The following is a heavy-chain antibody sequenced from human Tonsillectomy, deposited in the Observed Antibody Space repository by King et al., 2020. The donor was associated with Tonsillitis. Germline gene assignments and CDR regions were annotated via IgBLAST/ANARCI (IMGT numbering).Heavy chain of an antibody. J-gene: IGHJ4*02. CDR1: GFSVSGYY. CDR2: IHEGGRT. D-gene: IGHD3-16*01. V-gene: IGHV3-66*01. Sequence: VQLVESGGGLVQPGGSVKLSWAASGFSVSGYYMNVVRQVPGKVLELCSIIHEGGRTEYADSVKGRFTISTDNSKNTVSLQMNSLRPEDTAVYYCATNKNYAFNYWGQGTLVTVSS. CDR3: ATNKNYAFNY.